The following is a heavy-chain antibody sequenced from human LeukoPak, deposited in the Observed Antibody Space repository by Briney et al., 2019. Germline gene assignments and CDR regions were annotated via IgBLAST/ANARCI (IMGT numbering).Heavy chain of an antibody. J-gene: IGHJ4*02. CDR3: ARGRCSSTSCYRGVDY. Sequence: ASVKVSCKASGHTFTSYGISWVRQAPGQGLEWMGWISAYSGNTNYAQKFQGRVTMTTDTSTSTAYMELRSLRSDDTAVYYCARGRCSSTSCYRGVDYWGQGTLVTVSS. CDR2: ISAYSGNT. D-gene: IGHD2-2*01. V-gene: IGHV1-18*01. CDR1: GHTFTSYG.